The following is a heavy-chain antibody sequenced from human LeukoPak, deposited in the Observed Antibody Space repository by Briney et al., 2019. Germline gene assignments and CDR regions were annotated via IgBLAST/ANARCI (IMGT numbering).Heavy chain of an antibody. J-gene: IGHJ3*02. CDR1: GGSFSGYY. D-gene: IGHD3-9*01. CDR2: INHSGST. V-gene: IGHV4-34*01. CDR3: ARDADYDILTGPDASGI. Sequence: SETLSLTCAVYGGSFSGYYWSWIRQPPGKGLEWIGEINHSGSTNYNPSLKSRVTISVDTSKNQFSLKLSSVTAADTAVYYCARDADYDILTGPDASGIWGQGTMVTVSS.